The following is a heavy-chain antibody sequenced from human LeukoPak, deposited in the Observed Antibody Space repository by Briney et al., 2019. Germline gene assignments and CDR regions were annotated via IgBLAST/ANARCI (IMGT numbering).Heavy chain of an antibody. CDR1: GYSFTNYW. J-gene: IGHJ5*02. Sequence: GESLRSSCKASGYSFTNYWIARGGQKPGKSLEGMGIMHPCECEINYSPSFEGQVTISADTSISTAYLEWDSLKASDSAIYYCAKTIASLGSGDRYFDPWGQGTMITVSS. CDR2: MHPCECEI. CDR3: AKTIASLGSGDRYFDP. D-gene: IGHD5/OR15-5a*01. V-gene: IGHV5-51*01.